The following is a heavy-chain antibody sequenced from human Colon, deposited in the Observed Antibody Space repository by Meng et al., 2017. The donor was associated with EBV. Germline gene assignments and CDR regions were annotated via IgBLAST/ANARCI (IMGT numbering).Heavy chain of an antibody. J-gene: IGHJ4*02. V-gene: IGHV4-34*01. CDR2: INHSGST. Sequence: QVQLQQWGAGLLKPSETLSLTCAVYGGSFSGYYWNWIRQPPGKGLEWIGEINHSGSTNYNPSLKSRVTISVDTSKNQFSLKLSSVTAADTAVYYCARDTSTWGNKGLDHWGQGILVTVSS. D-gene: IGHD7-27*01. CDR3: ARDTSTWGNKGLDH. CDR1: GGSFSGYY.